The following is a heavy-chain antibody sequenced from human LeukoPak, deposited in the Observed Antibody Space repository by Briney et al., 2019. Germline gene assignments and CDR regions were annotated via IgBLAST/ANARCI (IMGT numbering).Heavy chain of an antibody. CDR2: LRYDGSNK. Sequence: GGSLRLSCAASGFTFSTYGMNWVRQAPGKGLEWVALLRYDGSNKYYADSVRGRFTISRDNSKNTLYLQMNSLRAEDTAVYYCARALLAAAGTNMLAFDIWGQGTMVTVSS. CDR3: ARALLAAAGTNMLAFDI. V-gene: IGHV3-30*02. CDR1: GFTFSTYG. D-gene: IGHD6-13*01. J-gene: IGHJ3*02.